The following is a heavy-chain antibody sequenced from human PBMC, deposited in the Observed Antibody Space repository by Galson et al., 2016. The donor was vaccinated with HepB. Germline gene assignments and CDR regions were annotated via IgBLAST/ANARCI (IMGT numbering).Heavy chain of an antibody. CDR1: GEAFSGYF. J-gene: IGHJ4*02. CDR2: VNHEGTS. D-gene: IGHD2-8*02. Sequence: SETLSLTCAVYGEAFSGYFWTWIRQSPGKGLEWIGEVNHEGTSNYNPTLKSRVTVSVDTSKNQFSLKLRSVTAADAAVYFCARERGGYCTETTCERGQLPYGSQGTPVIVSS. V-gene: IGHV4-34*01. CDR3: ARERGGYCTETTCERGQLPY.